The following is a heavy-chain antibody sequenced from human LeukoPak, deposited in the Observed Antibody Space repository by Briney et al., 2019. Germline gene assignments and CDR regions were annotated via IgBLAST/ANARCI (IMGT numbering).Heavy chain of an antibody. CDR2: IFYSGST. CDR1: GGSISSSGHY. V-gene: IGHV4-39*01. CDR3: ARGKVRYCSGGSCYGHFDY. J-gene: IGHJ4*02. Sequence: PSETLSLTCTVSGGSISSSGHYWGWVRQSPGKGLEWIGNIFYSGSTYYSPSLKSRVTISVDTSNNQVSLKVTSVTAADTAVYYRARGKVRYCSGGSCYGHFDYWGQGTLVTVSS. D-gene: IGHD2-15*01.